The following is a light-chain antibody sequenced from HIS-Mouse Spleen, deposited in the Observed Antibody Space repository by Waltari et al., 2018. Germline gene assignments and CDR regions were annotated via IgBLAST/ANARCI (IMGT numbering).Light chain of an antibody. CDR2: GAS. CDR1: QSASSSY. J-gene: IGKJ4*01. V-gene: IGKV3-20*01. Sequence: EIVLTQSPGTLSLSPGERATLSCRASQSASSSYLAWYQQKPGQAPRLLIYGASSRATSIPDRFSGSGSGTDFTLTISRLEPEDCAVYYCQQYGSSPPLTFGGGTKVEIK. CDR3: QQYGSSPPLT.